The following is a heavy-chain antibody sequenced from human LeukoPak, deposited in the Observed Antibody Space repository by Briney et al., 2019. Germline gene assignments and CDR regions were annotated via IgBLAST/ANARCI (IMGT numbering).Heavy chain of an antibody. J-gene: IGHJ4*02. CDR2: IYHSGST. CDR3: ARVSYQEGVDY. CDR1: GYSISSGYY. D-gene: IGHD2-2*01. V-gene: IGHV4-38-2*02. Sequence: SETLSLTCTVSGYSISSGYYWGWIRQPPGKGLEWIGSIYHSGSTYYNPSLKSRVTISVDTSKNQFSLKLSSVTAADTTVYYCARVSYQEGVDYWGQGTLVTVSS.